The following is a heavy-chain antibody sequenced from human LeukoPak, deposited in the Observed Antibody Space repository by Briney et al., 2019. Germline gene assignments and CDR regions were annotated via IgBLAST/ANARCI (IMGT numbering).Heavy chain of an antibody. Sequence: SETLSLTCTVSGGSISSGGYYWSWIRQPPGKGLEWIGYIYHSGSTYYNPSLKSRVTISVDRSKNQFSLKLSSVTAADTAVYYCARATGITGDRGCAFDIWGQGTMVTVSS. CDR3: ARATGITGDRGCAFDI. V-gene: IGHV4-30-2*01. CDR2: IYHSGST. CDR1: GGSISSGGYY. J-gene: IGHJ3*02. D-gene: IGHD7-27*01.